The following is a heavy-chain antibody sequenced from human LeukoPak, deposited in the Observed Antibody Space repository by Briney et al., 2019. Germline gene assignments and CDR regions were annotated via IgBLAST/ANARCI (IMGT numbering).Heavy chain of an antibody. CDR1: GGSSSGYY. V-gene: IGHV4-59*08. CDR3: ARHGGSGSFDY. D-gene: IGHD3-3*01. CDR2: IYNTGTT. J-gene: IGHJ4*02. Sequence: SETLSLTCTVSGGSSSGYYWSWIRQPPGKGLEWIGIIYNTGTTNYNPSLKSRVTIPVDTSKSQFSLNLRSVTAADTAVYYCARHGGSGSFDYWGLGTLVTVSS.